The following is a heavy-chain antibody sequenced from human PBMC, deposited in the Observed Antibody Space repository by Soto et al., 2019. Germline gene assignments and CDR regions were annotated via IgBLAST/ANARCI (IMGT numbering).Heavy chain of an antibody. Sequence: GGSLRLSCTASGFTFGDYAMSWFRQAPGKGLEWVGFIRSKAYGGTTEYAASVKGRFTISRDDSKSIAYLQMNSLKTEDTAVYYCTREGPGYSSGWFGAFDIWGQGTMVTVSS. D-gene: IGHD6-19*01. CDR3: TREGPGYSSGWFGAFDI. J-gene: IGHJ3*02. V-gene: IGHV3-49*03. CDR1: GFTFGDYA. CDR2: IRSKAYGGTT.